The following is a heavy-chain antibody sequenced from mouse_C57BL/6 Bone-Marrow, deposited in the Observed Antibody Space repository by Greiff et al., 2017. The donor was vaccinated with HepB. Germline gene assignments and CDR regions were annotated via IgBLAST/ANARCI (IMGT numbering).Heavy chain of an antibody. D-gene: IGHD4-1*01. CDR2: IDPANGNT. CDR3: ARGLGKDY. J-gene: IGHJ2*01. V-gene: IGHV14-3*02. CDR1: GFNIKDTY. Sequence: EVKLVESGAELVKPGASVKLSCTASGFNIKDTYMNWVKQRPEQGLEWIGRIDPANGNTKYDPKFQGKATITADTSSNPAYLQLSSLTSEDTAVYYCARGLGKDYWGQGTTLTVSS.